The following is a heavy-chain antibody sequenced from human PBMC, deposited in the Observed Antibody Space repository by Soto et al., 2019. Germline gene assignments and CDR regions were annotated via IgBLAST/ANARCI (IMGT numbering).Heavy chain of an antibody. CDR1: GFTFSVYS. D-gene: IGHD6-19*01. CDR3: ARSVEGHFDY. J-gene: IGHJ4*02. Sequence: EVQLVESGGGLVQPGGSLRLSCAASGFTFSVYSMNWIRQAPGKGLQWVSYMTSDMKTIHYADSVKGRFTISRDNAKNLVYLQMTSLRDEGTAVYYCARSVEGHFDYWGQGALGTVSS. V-gene: IGHV3-48*02. CDR2: MTSDMKTI.